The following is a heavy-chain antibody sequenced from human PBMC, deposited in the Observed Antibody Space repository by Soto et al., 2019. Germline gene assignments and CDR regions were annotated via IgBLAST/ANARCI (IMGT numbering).Heavy chain of an antibody. J-gene: IGHJ6*03. CDR3: ARSGPTLYYDFWSGPFDYYYYYMDV. Sequence: SETLSLTCTVSGGSISSYYWSWIRQPPGKGLEWIGCIYYSGSTNYNPSLKSRVTISVDTSKNQFSLMLSSVTAADTAVYYCARSGPTLYYDFWSGPFDYYYYYMDVWGKGTTVTVSS. CDR2: IYYSGST. V-gene: IGHV4-59*01. CDR1: GGSISSYY. D-gene: IGHD3-3*01.